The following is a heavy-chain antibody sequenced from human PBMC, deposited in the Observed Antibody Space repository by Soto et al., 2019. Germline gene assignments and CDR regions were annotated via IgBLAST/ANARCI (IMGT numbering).Heavy chain of an antibody. CDR1: GGNFSRNG. D-gene: IGHD6-13*01. CDR3: ARASDSTWYNWFDP. CDR2: IIPIFGTT. J-gene: IGHJ5*02. V-gene: IGHV1-69*01. Sequence: QVQLVQSGAEVKKPGSSVKISCKTSGGNFSRNGISWVRQAPGQGLEWMGGIIPIFGTTNYAHKFRGRVTVTADDSTGTVYMVMNSLRSEDTAVYYCARASDSTWYNWFDPWGQGTLVTVSS.